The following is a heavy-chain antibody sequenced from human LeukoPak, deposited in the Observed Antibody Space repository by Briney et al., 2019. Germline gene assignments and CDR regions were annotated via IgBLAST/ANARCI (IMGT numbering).Heavy chain of an antibody. J-gene: IGHJ4*02. D-gene: IGHD6-19*01. CDR3: ARVPSAVAGSYDY. CDR1: GFTFSSYW. CDR2: ISSSSSYI. Sequence: GGSLRLSCAASGFTFSSYWMNWVRQAPGKGLEWVSSISSSSSYIYYADSVKGRFTISRDNAKNSLYLQMNSLRAEDTAVYYCARVPSAVAGSYDYWGQGTLVTVSS. V-gene: IGHV3-21*01.